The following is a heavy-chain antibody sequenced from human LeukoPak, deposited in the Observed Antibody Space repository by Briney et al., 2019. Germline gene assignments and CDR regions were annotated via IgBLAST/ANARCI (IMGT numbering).Heavy chain of an antibody. Sequence: PGGSLRLSCAASGFTFSSYGMHWVRQAPGKGLEWVAVISYDGSNKYYADSVKGRFTISRDNSKNTLYLQMNSLRAEDTAVYYCAKDRLWSHYYDSSGYYLDYWGQGTLVTVSS. CDR3: AKDRLWSHYYDSSGYYLDY. CDR2: ISYDGSNK. CDR1: GFTFSSYG. D-gene: IGHD3-22*01. J-gene: IGHJ4*02. V-gene: IGHV3-30*18.